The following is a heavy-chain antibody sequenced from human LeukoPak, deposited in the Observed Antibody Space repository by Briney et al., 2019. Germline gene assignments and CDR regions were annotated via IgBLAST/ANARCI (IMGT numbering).Heavy chain of an antibody. Sequence: GESLKISRKGFGYSFTTFWIGRVRQIPGKGLEWVGIIYPGDSDTRYSPSFQGQVTISADKSISTAYLQWSSLKASDTAMYYCARRGRSSNYFDYWGQGTLVTVSS. V-gene: IGHV5-51*01. CDR2: IYPGDSDT. CDR3: ARRGRSSNYFDY. D-gene: IGHD6-6*01. J-gene: IGHJ4*02. CDR1: GYSFTTFW.